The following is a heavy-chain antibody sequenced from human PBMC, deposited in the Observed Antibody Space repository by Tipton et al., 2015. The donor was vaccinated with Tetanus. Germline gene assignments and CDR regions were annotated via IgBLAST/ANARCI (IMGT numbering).Heavy chain of an antibody. Sequence: GLVKPSQTLSLTCAISGDSVSSNGFAWNWIRQSPSRGLEWLGRTYYRSKWYNDYAVSVKSRITINPDTSKNQFSLNLSSVTAADTAVYFCARVSVKRGYSYIDVPRFDYWGQGTRVTVSS. V-gene: IGHV6-1*01. D-gene: IGHD5-18*01. CDR1: GDSVSSNGFA. CDR3: ARVSVKRGYSYIDVPRFDY. CDR2: TYYRSKWYN. J-gene: IGHJ4*02.